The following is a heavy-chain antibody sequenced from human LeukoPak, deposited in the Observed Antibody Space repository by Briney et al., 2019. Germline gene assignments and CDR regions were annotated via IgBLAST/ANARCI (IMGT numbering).Heavy chain of an antibody. J-gene: IGHJ4*02. CDR2: IISSGGVT. D-gene: IGHD3-9*01. Sequence: PGGSLRLSCAASGFPFSSYAMSWVRQAPGKGLEWVSSIISSGGVTYYADSVKGRFTISRDNSKNTLYLQMNSLRAEDAAVYYCAKSFSNDILTGYSRLFDYWGQGTLVTVSS. V-gene: IGHV3-23*01. CDR3: AKSFSNDILTGYSRLFDY. CDR1: GFPFSSYA.